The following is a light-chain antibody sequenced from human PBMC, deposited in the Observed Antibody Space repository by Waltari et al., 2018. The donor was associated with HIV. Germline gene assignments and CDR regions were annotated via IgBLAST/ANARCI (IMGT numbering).Light chain of an antibody. CDR2: GNS. CDR3: QSHDSSLSGYV. CDR1: SSNIGAGYH. V-gene: IGLV1-40*01. Sequence: QSVLTQPPSVSGAPGQRVTISCTGSSSNIGAGYHVHWYQQLPGTAPKLLIYGNSNRPSGFPDRFSGSKSGTSASLAITGLQAEDEADYHCQSHDSSLSGYVFGTGTKVTVL. J-gene: IGLJ1*01.